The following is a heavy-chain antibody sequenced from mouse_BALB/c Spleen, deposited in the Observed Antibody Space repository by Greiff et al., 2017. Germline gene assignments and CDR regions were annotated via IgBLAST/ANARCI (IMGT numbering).Heavy chain of an antibody. CDR3: ARESPYDDYDGAWFAY. CDR2: IWAGGST. D-gene: IGHD2-4*01. V-gene: IGHV2-9*02. J-gene: IGHJ3*01. Sequence: QVHVKQSGPGLVAPSQSLSITCTVSGFSLTSYGVHWVRQPPGKGLEWLGVIWAGGSTNYNSALMSRLSISKDNSKSQVFLKMNSLQTDDTAMYYCARESPYDDYDGAWFAYWGQGTLVTVSA. CDR1: GFSLTSYG.